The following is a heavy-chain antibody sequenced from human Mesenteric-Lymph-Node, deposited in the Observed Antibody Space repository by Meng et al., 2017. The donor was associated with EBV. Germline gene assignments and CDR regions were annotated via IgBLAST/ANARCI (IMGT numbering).Heavy chain of an antibody. CDR2: INVGSGDT. Sequence: QVEQSGPEVKNPGASVRVSCKASGYTFTTYAMHWLRQAPGQSLEWMGWINVGSGDTKYLQKLQGRVTITRDTSASTTYLELSSLRSEDTAVYYCARGRTTVTSRYFDYWGQGSLVTVSS. J-gene: IGHJ4*02. CDR1: GYTFTTYA. CDR3: ARGRTTVTSRYFDY. D-gene: IGHD4-17*01. V-gene: IGHV1-3*01.